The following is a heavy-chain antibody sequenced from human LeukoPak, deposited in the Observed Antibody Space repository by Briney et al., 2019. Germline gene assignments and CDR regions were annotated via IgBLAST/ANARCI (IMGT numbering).Heavy chain of an antibody. J-gene: IGHJ6*02. D-gene: IGHD3-22*01. CDR2: ISYDGSNK. CDR3: ARAHSSGYYYYYYYGMDV. CDR1: GFTFSSYA. Sequence: PGGSLRLSCAASGFTFSSYAMHWVRQAPGKGLEWVAVISYDGSNKYYADSVKGRFTISRDNSKNTLYLQMNSLRAEDTAVYYCARAHSSGYYYYYYYGMDVWGQGTTVTVSS. V-gene: IGHV3-30*14.